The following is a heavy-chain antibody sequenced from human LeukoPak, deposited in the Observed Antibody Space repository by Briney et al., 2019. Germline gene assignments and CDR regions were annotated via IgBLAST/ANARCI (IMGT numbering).Heavy chain of an antibody. CDR3: ARVGYCSSTSRRGRDYYYYGMDV. D-gene: IGHD2-2*01. J-gene: IGHJ6*02. Sequence: ASVKVSCKASGYTFTGYYMHWVRQAPGQGLEWMGWINPNSGGTNYAQKFQGWVTMTRDTSISTAYMELSRLRSDDTAVYYCARVGYCSSTSRRGRDYYYYGMDVWGQGTTVTVSS. CDR2: INPNSGGT. CDR1: GYTFTGYY. V-gene: IGHV1-2*04.